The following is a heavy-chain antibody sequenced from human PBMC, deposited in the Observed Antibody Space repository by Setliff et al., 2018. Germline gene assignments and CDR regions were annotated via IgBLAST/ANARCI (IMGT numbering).Heavy chain of an antibody. J-gene: IGHJ4*02. Sequence: ASVKVSCKTSGFGFTTFGFSWVRQAPGQGLEWLGSISPYSGNTNYPQLLQDRVTMTIDTSATTVYMELQSLRSDDTAVYYCVRSSAPQVVLAADFDFWGQGTPVTVSS. CDR2: ISPYSGNT. V-gene: IGHV1-18*01. CDR3: VRSSAPQVVLAADFDF. D-gene: IGHD6-19*01. CDR1: GFGFTTFG.